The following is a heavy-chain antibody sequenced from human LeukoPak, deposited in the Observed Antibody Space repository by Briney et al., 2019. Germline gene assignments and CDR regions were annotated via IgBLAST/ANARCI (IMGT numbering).Heavy chain of an antibody. V-gene: IGHV3-15*01. CDR2: IKSKTDGGTT. J-gene: IGHJ4*02. CDR3: TTTPGYSDY. D-gene: IGHD5-12*01. CDR1: GFPFGSEA. Sequence: GGSLRLSCTVSGFPFGSEAMSWVRQAPGKGLEWVGRIKSKTDGGTTDYAAPVKGRFTISRDDSKNTLYLQMNSLKTEDAAVYYCTTTPGYSDYWGQGTLVTVSS.